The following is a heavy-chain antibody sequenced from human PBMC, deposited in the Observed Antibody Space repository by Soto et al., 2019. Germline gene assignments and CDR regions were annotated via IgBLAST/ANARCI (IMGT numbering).Heavy chain of an antibody. CDR2: IKQDGSEQ. Sequence: EVQRVESGGGLVQPGGSLRLSCAASGFTFSGYWMSWVRQAPGKGLEWVANIKQDGSEQFYVDSVKGRFTISRDNAKNSLYLQINSLRAEDTDVYYCAREDVWGQGTTVTVSS. V-gene: IGHV3-7*05. CDR3: AREDV. CDR1: GFTFSGYW. J-gene: IGHJ6*02.